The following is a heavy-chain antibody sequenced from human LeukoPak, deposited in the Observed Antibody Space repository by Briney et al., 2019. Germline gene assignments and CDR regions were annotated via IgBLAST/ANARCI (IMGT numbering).Heavy chain of an antibody. V-gene: IGHV1-24*01. CDR2: FDPEDGET. Sequence: GASVKVSCKVSGNTLTAFSMYWVRQAAGRGLEWMGSFDPEDGETLYAHKFQGRVTMTADTSIDTAYMELSSLRSEDTALYYCTASLMILVDFWSGYYDYWGQGTLVTVSS. D-gene: IGHD3-3*01. CDR1: GNTLTAFS. CDR3: TASLMILVDFWSGYYDY. J-gene: IGHJ4*02.